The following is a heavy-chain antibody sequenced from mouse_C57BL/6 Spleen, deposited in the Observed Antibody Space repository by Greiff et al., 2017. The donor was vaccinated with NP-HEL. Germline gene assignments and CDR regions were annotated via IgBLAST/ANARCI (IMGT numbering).Heavy chain of an antibody. Sequence: VQLQQPGAVLVRPGTSVKLSCKASGYTFPSYWMHWVQQRPGQGLEWIGALDPSDRYTNYNQKFKGKATLTVDTSSSTAYMQLSSLTSEDSAVYYGARYDCDGDYWGQGTTLTVSS. CDR3: ARYDCDGDY. CDR2: LDPSDRYT. CDR1: GYTFPSYW. D-gene: IGHD2-4*01. V-gene: IGHV1-59*01. J-gene: IGHJ2*01.